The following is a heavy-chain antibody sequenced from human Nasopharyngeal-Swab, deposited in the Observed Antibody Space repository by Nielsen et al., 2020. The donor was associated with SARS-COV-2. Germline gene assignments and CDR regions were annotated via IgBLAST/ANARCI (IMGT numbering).Heavy chain of an antibody. CDR2: SSAYNGNT. J-gene: IGHJ6*02. V-gene: IGHV1-18*04. CDR1: GYTFTSYG. CDR3: ARIGYCSGGSCYDVVLPLFYGMDV. Sequence: ASVKVSCKASGYTFTSYGISWGRQAPGQGREGMGWSSAYNGNTNYAQKLQGRVTMTTDTSTSTAYMELRSLRSDDTAVYYCARIGYCSGGSCYDVVLPLFYGMDVWGQGATVTVSS. D-gene: IGHD2-15*01.